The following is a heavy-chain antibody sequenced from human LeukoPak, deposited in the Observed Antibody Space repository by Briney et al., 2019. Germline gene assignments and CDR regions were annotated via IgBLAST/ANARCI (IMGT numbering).Heavy chain of an antibody. Sequence: SETLSLTCTVSGGSISSGGYYWSWIRQPPGKGLEWIGYIYHSGSTYYNPSLKSRVTISVDRSKNQFSLKLSSVTAADTAVYYCARDSVDLAAVSGPAPDYWGQGTLVTVSS. D-gene: IGHD2-2*01. V-gene: IGHV4-30-2*01. CDR2: IYHSGST. J-gene: IGHJ4*02. CDR3: ARDSVDLAAVSGPAPDY. CDR1: GGSISSGGYY.